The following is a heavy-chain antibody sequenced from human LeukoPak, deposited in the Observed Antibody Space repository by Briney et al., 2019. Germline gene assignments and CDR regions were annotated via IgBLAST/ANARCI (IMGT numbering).Heavy chain of an antibody. J-gene: IGHJ6*03. Sequence: PGRSLRLSCAASGFTFSSYAMHWVRQAPCKGLEWVAVISYDGNNKYYADSVKGRFTISRDNSKNTLYLQMNSLRSDDTAVYYCARGPAASPVYYYYYMDVWGKGTTVTVSS. V-gene: IGHV3-30-3*01. CDR1: GFTFSSYA. CDR2: ISYDGNNK. D-gene: IGHD2-2*01. CDR3: ARGPAASPVYYYYYMDV.